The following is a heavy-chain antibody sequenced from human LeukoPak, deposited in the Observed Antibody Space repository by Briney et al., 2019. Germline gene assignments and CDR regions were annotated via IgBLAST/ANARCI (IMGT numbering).Heavy chain of an antibody. CDR3: ARDVMPEDGYCSSTSCPVFDY. Sequence: ASVKVSCKASGYTFTSYGISWVRQAPGQGLEWMGWMSAYNGNTNYAQKLQGRVTMTTDTSTSTGYMELRSLRSDDTAVYYCARDVMPEDGYCSSTSCPVFDYWGQGTLVTVSS. D-gene: IGHD2-2*03. V-gene: IGHV1-18*01. J-gene: IGHJ4*02. CDR2: MSAYNGNT. CDR1: GYTFTSYG.